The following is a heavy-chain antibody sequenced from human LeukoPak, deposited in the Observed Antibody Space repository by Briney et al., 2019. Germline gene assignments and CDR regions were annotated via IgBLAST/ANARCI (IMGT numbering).Heavy chain of an antibody. CDR1: GGSISSGGHS. D-gene: IGHD2-8*01. CDR2: IYHSGSGST. Sequence: SETLSLTCTVSGGSISSGGHSWSWIRQPPGKGLEWIGYIYHSGSGSTYYNPSLKSRVTISLDTSKNQFSLKLSSVTAADTAVYYCARVYLGDWPYYFDHWGQGTLVTVSS. J-gene: IGHJ4*02. V-gene: IGHV4-30-2*02. CDR3: ARVYLGDWPYYFDH.